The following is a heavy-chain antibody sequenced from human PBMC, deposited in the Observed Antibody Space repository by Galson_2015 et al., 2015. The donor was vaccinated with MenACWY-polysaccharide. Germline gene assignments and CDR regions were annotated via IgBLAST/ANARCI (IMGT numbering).Heavy chain of an antibody. J-gene: IGHJ6*02. CDR2: ISASGGST. D-gene: IGHD1-14*01. Sequence: SLRLSCAASGFTFNTYVMSWVRQVPGKGLEWVSTISASGGSTYYADSVKGRFTISRDNSKNTLYLQMNSLRAEDTAVYYCAKDITGSTGGYFYYGLDVWGQGTAVTVSS. CDR3: AKDITGSTGGYFYYGLDV. CDR1: GFTFNTYV. V-gene: IGHV3-23*01.